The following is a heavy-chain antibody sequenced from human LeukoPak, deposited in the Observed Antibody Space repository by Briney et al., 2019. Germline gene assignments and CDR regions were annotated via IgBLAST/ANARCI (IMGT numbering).Heavy chain of an antibody. CDR1: GFTFSNYA. J-gene: IGHJ5*02. D-gene: IGHD4-17*01. CDR3: AKGATVGPLNWFDP. V-gene: IGHV3-23*01. CDR2: ISGNGGSI. Sequence: GGSLRLFCAASGFTFSNYAMSWVRQAPGKRLEWVSTISGNGGSIHYADSVEGRFTISRDNSKNTLSLQMNSLSGEDTALYYCAKGATVGPLNWFDPWGQGTLVTASS.